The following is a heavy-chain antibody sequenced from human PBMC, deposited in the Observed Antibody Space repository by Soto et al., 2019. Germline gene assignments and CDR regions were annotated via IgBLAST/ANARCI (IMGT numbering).Heavy chain of an antibody. Sequence: QVQLVESGGGVVQPGRSLRLSCVASGFTFSSHAMHWVRQAPGKGLEWVAAISDDGNYKPYADSVKGRFTISRDNSKNPLDLQMNSLRVEDTAAYYCARDIYSYGSVGTPDIWGQGTMVTVSS. V-gene: IGHV3-30*03. J-gene: IGHJ3*02. D-gene: IGHD3-16*01. CDR2: ISDDGNYK. CDR1: GFTFSSHA. CDR3: ARDIYSYGSVGTPDI.